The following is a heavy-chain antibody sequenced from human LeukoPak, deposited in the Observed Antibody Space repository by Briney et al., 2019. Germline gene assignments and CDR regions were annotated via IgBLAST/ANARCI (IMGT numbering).Heavy chain of an antibody. CDR3: ARDNQWLPLYGMDV. D-gene: IGHD6-19*01. V-gene: IGHV1-2*02. CDR2: INPNSGGT. Sequence: AASVKVSCKASGYTFTGYYMHWVRQAPGQGLEWMGWINPNSGGTNYAQKFQGRVTMTRDTSISTAYMELSRLRSDDTAVYYCARDNQWLPLYGMDVWGQGTTVTVSS. J-gene: IGHJ6*02. CDR1: GYTFTGYY.